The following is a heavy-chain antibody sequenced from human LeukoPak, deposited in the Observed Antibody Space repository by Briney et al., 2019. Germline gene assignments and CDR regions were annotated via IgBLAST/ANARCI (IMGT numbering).Heavy chain of an antibody. V-gene: IGHV1-69*13. Sequence: SVKVSCKASGGTFSSYAISWVRQAPGQGLEWMGGIIPIFGTANYAQKFQGRVTITADESTSTAYMELSSLRSEDTAVYYCARGGDSSSWYVGSNWFDPWGQGTLVTVSS. J-gene: IGHJ5*02. CDR1: GGTFSSYA. D-gene: IGHD6-13*01. CDR2: IIPIFGTA. CDR3: ARGGDSSSWYVGSNWFDP.